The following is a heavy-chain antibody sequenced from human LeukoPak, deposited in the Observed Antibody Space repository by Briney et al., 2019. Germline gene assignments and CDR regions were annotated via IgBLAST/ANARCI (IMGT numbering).Heavy chain of an antibody. CDR1: GGSISSYY. Sequence: PSETLSLTCTVSGGSISSYYWSWIRQPPGKGLEWIGYIYYSGSTNYNPSLKSRVTISVDTSKNQFSLKLSSVTAADTAVYYCARRFTMIGVRYFDLWGRGTLVTVSS. J-gene: IGHJ2*01. CDR3: ARRFTMIGVRYFDL. V-gene: IGHV4-59*08. D-gene: IGHD3-10*02. CDR2: IYYSGST.